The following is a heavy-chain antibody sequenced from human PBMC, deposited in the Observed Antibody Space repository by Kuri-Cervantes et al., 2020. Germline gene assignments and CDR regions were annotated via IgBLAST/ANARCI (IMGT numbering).Heavy chain of an antibody. CDR3: ALLAGAGPIDY. D-gene: IGHD1-1*01. CDR2: IIPIFGTA. Sequence: SVKVSCKASGGTFSSYAISWVRQAPGQGLEWMGGIIPIFGTANYAQKFQGRVTITADESTSTAYMELSSLRSDDTAVYYCALLAGAGPIDYWGQGTLGTVSS. J-gene: IGHJ4*02. CDR1: GGTFSSYA. V-gene: IGHV1-69*13.